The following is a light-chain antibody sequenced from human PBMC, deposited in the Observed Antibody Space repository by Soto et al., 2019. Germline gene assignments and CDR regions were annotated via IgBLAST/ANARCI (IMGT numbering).Light chain of an antibody. CDR1: TSAFGGYEY. CDR2: NVN. V-gene: IGLV2-14*03. Sequence: QSVLTQPASVSGSPGQSITISCTGTTSAFGGYEYVSWFQQHPGKAPKLLIFNVNNRPLGVSYRFSGSKSGNTASLTISGLQADDEADYYCSTHTGSYTFFGTGTKVTVL. J-gene: IGLJ1*01. CDR3: STHTGSYTF.